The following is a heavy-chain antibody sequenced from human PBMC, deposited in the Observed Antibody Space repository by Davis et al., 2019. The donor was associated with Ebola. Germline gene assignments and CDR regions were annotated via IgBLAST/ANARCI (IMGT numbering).Heavy chain of an antibody. Sequence: GESLKISCAASGFTFSSYGMHWVRQAPGKGLEWVAVISYDGSNKYYADSVKGRFTISRDYSKNTLYLQMNSLRAEDTAVYYCARDTRGGWELDYWGQGTLVIVSS. D-gene: IGHD6-19*01. J-gene: IGHJ4*02. CDR2: ISYDGSNK. CDR3: ARDTRGGWELDY. CDR1: GFTFSSYG. V-gene: IGHV3-30*03.